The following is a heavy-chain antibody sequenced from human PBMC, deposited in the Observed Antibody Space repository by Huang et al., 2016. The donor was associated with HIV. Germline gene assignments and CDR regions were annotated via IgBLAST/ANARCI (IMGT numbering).Heavy chain of an antibody. V-gene: IGHV1-46*01. CDR3: AREGQGYAMDV. Sequence: QVQLVQSGAAVKKPGASVKVSCKTSGYTFTSYSIHWVRQAPGQGLEWKGIINPGVDSTSYAPKFQGLVTMTRDTATSAVYRELSSLRSEDTAMYYCAREGQGYAMDVWGQGTTVTVSS. CDR1: GYTFTSYS. J-gene: IGHJ6*02. CDR2: INPGVDST.